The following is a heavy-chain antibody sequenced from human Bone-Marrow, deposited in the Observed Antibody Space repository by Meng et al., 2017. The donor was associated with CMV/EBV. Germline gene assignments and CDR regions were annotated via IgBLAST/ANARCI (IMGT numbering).Heavy chain of an antibody. D-gene: IGHD3-3*01. Sequence: SESMSLTCTVSGGSITGSNYYWGWIRRPPGKGLEWIGSIFHRGSTYYNPSPKSRATISVDTSKTQFSLRVTSVTAADTGVYYCARGGDFWSALGAMDVWGQATTVTVSS. CDR1: GGSITGSNYY. CDR3: ARGGDFWSALGAMDV. J-gene: IGHJ6*02. V-gene: IGHV4-39*07. CDR2: IFHRGST.